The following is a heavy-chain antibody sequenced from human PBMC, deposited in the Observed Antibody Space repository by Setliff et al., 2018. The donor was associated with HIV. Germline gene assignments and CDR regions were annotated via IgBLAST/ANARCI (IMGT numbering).Heavy chain of an antibody. V-gene: IGHV4-38-2*02. CDR1: GYSISSGYY. CDR3: FLFYDDRSGFYWD. Sequence: SETLSLTCTVSGYSISSGYYWGWIRQPPGKGLEWIGNFYYSGSSHYNPSLKSRVTISVDTSKNQFSLKLKSVTAADTAVYYCFLFYDDRSGFYWDWGQGTPVTVSS. J-gene: IGHJ4*02. CDR2: FYYSGSS. D-gene: IGHD3-22*01.